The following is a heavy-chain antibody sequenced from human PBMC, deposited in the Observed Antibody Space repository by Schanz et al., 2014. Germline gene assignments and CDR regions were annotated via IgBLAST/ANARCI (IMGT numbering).Heavy chain of an antibody. Sequence: VQLVESGGGLVQPGGSLRLSCAASGFSFSTHAMSWVRQAPGKGLEWVAAISSDGFNKFYADSVKGRFIISRDNSKNTLELQMNSLRAEDTALYSCAKAMHKDYGAKPQAFDIWGPGTMVTVSS. CDR1: GFSFSTHA. V-gene: IGHV3-30*04. D-gene: IGHD4-17*01. CDR3: AKAMHKDYGAKPQAFDI. CDR2: ISSDGFNK. J-gene: IGHJ3*02.